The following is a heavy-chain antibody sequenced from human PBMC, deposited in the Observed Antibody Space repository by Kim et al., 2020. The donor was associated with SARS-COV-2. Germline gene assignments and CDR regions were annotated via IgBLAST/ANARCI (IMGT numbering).Heavy chain of an antibody. J-gene: IGHJ4*02. V-gene: IGHV3-23*01. CDR2: ISGSGGST. Sequence: GGSLRLSCAASGFTFSSYAMSWVRQAPGKGLEWVSVISGSGGSTYYADSVKGRFTISRDNSKNTLYLQMNSLRAEDTAVYYCAKVESSSWYTFDYWGQGSLVTVSS. CDR1: GFTFSSYA. CDR3: AKVESSSWYTFDY. D-gene: IGHD6-13*01.